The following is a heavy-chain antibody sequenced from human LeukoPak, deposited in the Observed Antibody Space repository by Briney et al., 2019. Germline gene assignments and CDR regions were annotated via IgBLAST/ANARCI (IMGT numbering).Heavy chain of an antibody. CDR1: RFALSSHW. CDR2: VNRDGSET. CDR3: ARNNGMDV. V-gene: IGHV3-7*03. Sequence: RPGGSLRLSCAASRFALSSHWMTWVRQVPGRGPEWVANVNRDGSETYYLDSVKGRFTISKDNAKNSLYLQMNSLRAEDTALYHCARNNGMDVWGQGTTVIVSS. J-gene: IGHJ6*02.